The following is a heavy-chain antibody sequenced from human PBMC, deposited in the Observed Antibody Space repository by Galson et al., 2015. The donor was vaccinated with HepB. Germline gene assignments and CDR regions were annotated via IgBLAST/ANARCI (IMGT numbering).Heavy chain of an antibody. J-gene: IGHJ4*02. CDR1: GFTFNSYA. CDR2: ISDSGGAY. Sequence: SLRLSCAASGFTFNSYAMSWVRQAPGKGPEWVAGISDSGGAYSYRDSVKGRFTISRDNSKNTLYLQMNSLRAEDTAVYYCAKKGGNYGSGSYYNAHFDYWGQGTLVTVSS. D-gene: IGHD3-10*01. CDR3: AKKGGNYGSGSYYNAHFDY. V-gene: IGHV3-23*01.